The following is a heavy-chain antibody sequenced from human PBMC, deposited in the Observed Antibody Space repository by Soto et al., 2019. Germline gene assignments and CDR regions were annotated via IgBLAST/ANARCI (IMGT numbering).Heavy chain of an antibody. CDR3: AVSRDGSTCCYYSGMDG. V-gene: IGHV3-48*02. CDR2: IGGSSGTI. D-gene: IGHD2-2*01. J-gene: IGHJ6*02. Sequence: PGGSLGLSCAASGFTFSAYSMNWARQAPGKGLEWVSYIGGSSGTIYYADSVKGRFTFSRDNAKDSLFLQMNSLRDEDTALYDCAVSRDGSTCCYYSGMDGWGQGTKVTV. CDR1: GFTFSAYS.